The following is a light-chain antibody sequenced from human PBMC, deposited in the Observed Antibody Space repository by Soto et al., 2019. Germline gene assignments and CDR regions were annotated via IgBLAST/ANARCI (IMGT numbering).Light chain of an antibody. J-gene: IGLJ2*01. CDR2: EVT. V-gene: IGLV2-8*01. Sequence: QSALTQPPSASGSPGQSVTISCTGTSSDVGGYNYVSWYQQHLGKAPKLMIYEVTKRPSGVPDRFSGSKSGNTDSLTVSGLQAEDEADYYCTSHAGINNVVFGGGTKLTVL. CDR3: TSHAGINNVV. CDR1: SSDVGGYNY.